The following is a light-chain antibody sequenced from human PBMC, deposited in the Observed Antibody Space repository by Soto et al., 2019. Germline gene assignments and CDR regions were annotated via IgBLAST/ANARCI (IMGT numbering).Light chain of an antibody. V-gene: IGKV1-5*01. CDR3: QQYNSYWET. J-gene: IGKJ1*01. CDR1: QSISSW. CDR2: DAS. Sequence: DFQLTHSLSTFSPSVEDEVTFPCGPSQSISSWLAWYQQKPGKAPKLLIYDASSLESGVPSRFSGSGSGTEFTLTISSLQPDDFATYYCQQYNSYWETFGQGTKV.